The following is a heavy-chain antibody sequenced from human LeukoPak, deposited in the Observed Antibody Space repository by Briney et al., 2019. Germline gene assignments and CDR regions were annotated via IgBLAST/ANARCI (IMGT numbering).Heavy chain of an antibody. CDR3: ARGRYSLDV. CDR1: GDSVSNNNAA. V-gene: IGHV6-1*01. Sequence: SQTLSLTCVISGDSVSNNNAAWTWIRQSPSRGLEWLGRTYYWSKWYNDCALSVKSRIIINPDTSKNQFSLQLNSVTPEDTAVYYCARGRYSLDVWGQGTTVTVSS. CDR2: TYYWSKWYN. J-gene: IGHJ6*02.